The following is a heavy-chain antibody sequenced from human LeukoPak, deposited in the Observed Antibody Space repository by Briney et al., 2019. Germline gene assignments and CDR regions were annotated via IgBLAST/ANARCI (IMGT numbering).Heavy chain of an antibody. CDR2: LYSGGDT. Sequence: GGSLRLSCAASGFTVGSKYMNWVRQPPGKGLEWVSILYSGGDTYYSDSVKGRFTISRDNCRNTLSLQMNSLRVEDTAVYYCARVGDHYHWNFDLWGRGTLVTVSS. CDR3: ARVGDHYHWNFDL. V-gene: IGHV3-53*01. D-gene: IGHD3-10*01. CDR1: GFTVGSKY. J-gene: IGHJ2*01.